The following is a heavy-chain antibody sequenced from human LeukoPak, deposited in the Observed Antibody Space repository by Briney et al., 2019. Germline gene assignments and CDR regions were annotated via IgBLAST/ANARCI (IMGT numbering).Heavy chain of an antibody. Sequence: ASVKVSCKASGYTFTSYGISWVRQAPGQGLEWMGWISAYNGNTNYAQKLQGRVTMTTDTSTSTAYMELRSLRSDDTAVYYCARGSIGPVGLWFGELPYYYYGMDVWGQGTTVAVSS. CDR1: GYTFTSYG. CDR2: ISAYNGNT. D-gene: IGHD3-10*01. V-gene: IGHV1-18*01. J-gene: IGHJ6*02. CDR3: ARGSIGPVGLWFGELPYYYYGMDV.